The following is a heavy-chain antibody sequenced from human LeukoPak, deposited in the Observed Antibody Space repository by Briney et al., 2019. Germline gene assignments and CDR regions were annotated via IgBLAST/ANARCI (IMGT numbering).Heavy chain of an antibody. CDR1: GGSISSGDDY. CDR3: ARGQCGGNCAFALYFDL. V-gene: IGHV4-61*09. D-gene: IGHD2-21*02. Sequence: SQTLSLICTVTGGSISSGDDYWSWIRQPAGKELEWVGHIYSSGSTNYNPSLKSRVTISVDTSKNQFSLNLNSVTAADTGVYYCARGQCGGNCAFALYFDLWGRGTLVTVSS. CDR2: IYSSGST. J-gene: IGHJ2*01.